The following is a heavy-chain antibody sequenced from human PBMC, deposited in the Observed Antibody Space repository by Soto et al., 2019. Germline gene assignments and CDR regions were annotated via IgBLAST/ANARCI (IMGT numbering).Heavy chain of an antibody. CDR2: ISYDGSNK. V-gene: IGHV3-30-3*01. Sequence: GGSLRLSCAASGFTFSSYAMHWVRQAPGKGLEWVAVISYDGSNKYYADSVKGRFTISRDNSKNTLYLQMNSLRAEDTAVYYCARDGSQLIAAAGDFDYWGQGTLVTVSS. J-gene: IGHJ4*02. CDR1: GFTFSSYA. CDR3: ARDGSQLIAAAGDFDY. D-gene: IGHD6-13*01.